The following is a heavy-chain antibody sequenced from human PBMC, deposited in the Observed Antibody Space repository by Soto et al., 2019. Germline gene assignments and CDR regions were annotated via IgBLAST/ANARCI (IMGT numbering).Heavy chain of an antibody. D-gene: IGHD6-19*01. CDR2: ISGSGGST. J-gene: IGHJ4*02. Sequence: EVQLLESGGGLVQPGGSLRLSCAASGFTFSSYAMRWVRQAPVKGLEWVSAISGSGGSTYYANSVKGRFTISRDNSKNTLYLQMNSLRAADTAVYYCARRGSGGYYDYGGQGTLVTVSS. CDR3: ARRGSGGYYDY. V-gene: IGHV3-23*01. CDR1: GFTFSSYA.